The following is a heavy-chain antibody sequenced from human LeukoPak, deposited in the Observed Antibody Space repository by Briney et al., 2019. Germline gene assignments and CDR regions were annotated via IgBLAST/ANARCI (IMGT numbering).Heavy chain of an antibody. CDR1: GFIFSNYG. CDR2: IRYDGSNK. CDR3: ARDLEGAAADHYYYYGMDV. D-gene: IGHD6-13*01. V-gene: IGHV3-30*02. Sequence: GGSLRLSCAASGFIFSNYGMHWVRQAPGKGLEWVAFIRYDGSNKYYADSVKGRFTISRDNSKNTLYLQMNSLRAEDTAVYYCARDLEGAAADHYYYYGMDVWGQGTTVTVSS. J-gene: IGHJ6*02.